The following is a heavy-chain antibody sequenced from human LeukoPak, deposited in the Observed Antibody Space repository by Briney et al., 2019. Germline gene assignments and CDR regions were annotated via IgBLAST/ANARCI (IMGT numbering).Heavy chain of an antibody. Sequence: ASVKVSCKASGNTFTNYYMHWVRQAPGQGLEWLGIINPNGDRTNYAQTFQGRVTMTRDTSTTTVYMELSSLRSEDTAVYYCARDMSTRVTPISYAFDVWGQGTMVTVSS. D-gene: IGHD4-23*01. J-gene: IGHJ3*01. V-gene: IGHV1-46*01. CDR3: ARDMSTRVTPISYAFDV. CDR1: GNTFTNYY. CDR2: INPNGDRT.